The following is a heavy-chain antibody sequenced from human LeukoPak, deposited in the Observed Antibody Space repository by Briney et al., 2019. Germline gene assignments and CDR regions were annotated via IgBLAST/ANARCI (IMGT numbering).Heavy chain of an antibody. CDR2: INPNSGGT. D-gene: IGHD3-10*01. J-gene: IGHJ4*02. CDR1: GYTFTGCY. CDR3: ARDAVLGSGSYYRLNY. Sequence: ASVKVSCKASGYTFTGCYMHWVRQAPGQGLEWMGWINPNSGGTNYAQKFQGRVTMTRDTSISTAYMELSRLRSDDTAVYYCARDAVLGSGSYYRLNYWGQGTLVTVSS. V-gene: IGHV1-2*02.